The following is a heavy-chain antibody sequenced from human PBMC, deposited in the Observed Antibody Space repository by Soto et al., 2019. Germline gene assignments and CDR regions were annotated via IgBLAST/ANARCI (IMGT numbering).Heavy chain of an antibody. CDR2: IKSKTDGGTT. CDR1: GFTFSNAW. D-gene: IGHD6-19*01. V-gene: IGHV3-15*07. CDR3: TTSEGIAVTTQPTYDYHYGMDV. Sequence: GGSLRLACAASGFTFSNAWMNWVRQAPGKGLEWVGRIKSKTDGGTTDYAAPVKGRFTISRDDSKNTLYLQMNSLKTEDTAVYYCTTSEGIAVTTQPTYDYHYGMDVWGQGTTVTVSS. J-gene: IGHJ6*02.